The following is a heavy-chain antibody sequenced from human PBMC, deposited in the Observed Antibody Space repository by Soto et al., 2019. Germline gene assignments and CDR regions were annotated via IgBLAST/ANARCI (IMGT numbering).Heavy chain of an antibody. Sequence: QVQLVQSGAEVKKPGASVKVSCKASGYTFTGYYMHWVRQAPGPGLEWMGWINPNSGGTNYAQKFQGWVTMTRDTSISTAYMELSRLRSDDTAVYYCARGTQWELRVSDGMDVWGQGTTVTVSS. CDR3: ARGTQWELRVSDGMDV. D-gene: IGHD1-26*01. J-gene: IGHJ6*02. V-gene: IGHV1-2*04. CDR1: GYTFTGYY. CDR2: INPNSGGT.